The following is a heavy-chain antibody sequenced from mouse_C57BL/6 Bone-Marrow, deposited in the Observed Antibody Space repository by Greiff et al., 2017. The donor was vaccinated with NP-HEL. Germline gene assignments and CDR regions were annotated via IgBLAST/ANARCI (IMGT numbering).Heavy chain of an antibody. CDR2: ISNLAYSI. Sequence: DVMLVESGGGLVQPGGSLKLSCAASGFTFSDYGMAWVRQAPRKGPEWVAFISNLAYSIYYADTVTGRFTISRENAKNTLYLEMSSLRSEDTAMYYCARQGFTTVVAAPMDYWGQGTSVTVSS. J-gene: IGHJ4*01. CDR1: GFTFSDYG. D-gene: IGHD1-1*01. V-gene: IGHV5-15*01. CDR3: ARQGFTTVVAAPMDY.